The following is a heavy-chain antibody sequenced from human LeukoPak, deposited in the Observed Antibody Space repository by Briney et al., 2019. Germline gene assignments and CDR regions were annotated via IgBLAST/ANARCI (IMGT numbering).Heavy chain of an antibody. D-gene: IGHD6-19*01. CDR2: ISSSGSTI. CDR3: AKDILSSGWHKMHWAFDT. Sequence: PGGSLRLSCAASGFTFSSYEMNWVRQAPGKGLEWVSYISSSGSTIYYADSVKGRFTVSRDNAKNSLYLQMNSLRAEDTALYYCAKDILSSGWHKMHWAFDTWGQGTMVTVSS. CDR1: GFTFSSYE. J-gene: IGHJ3*02. V-gene: IGHV3-48*03.